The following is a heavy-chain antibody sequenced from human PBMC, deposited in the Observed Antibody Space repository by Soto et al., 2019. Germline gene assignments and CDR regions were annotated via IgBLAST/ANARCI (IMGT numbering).Heavy chain of an antibody. D-gene: IGHD5-18*01. CDR2: IYHNGNT. V-gene: IGHV4-31*03. J-gene: IGHJ4*02. CDR3: ARGELWCDY. Sequence: QVQLQESGPGLVKPSQTLSLTCTVSGDSMTNGDFYWTWIRQHPGEGLEWIGFIYHNGNTFYNPSLKTRVSTSLDMSENQFSLNLISLTAAAAAVYYWARGELWCDYWGQGILVTVSS. CDR1: GDSMTNGDFY.